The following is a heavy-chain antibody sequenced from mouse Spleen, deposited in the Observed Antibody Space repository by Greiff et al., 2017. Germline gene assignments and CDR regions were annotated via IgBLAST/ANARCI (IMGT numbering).Heavy chain of an antibody. J-gene: IGHJ4*01. Sequence: EVQLQQSGPGLVKPSQSLSLTCSVTGYSITSGYYWNWIRQFPGNKLEWMGYISYDGSNNYNPSLKNRISITRDTSKNQFFLKLNSVTTEDTATYYCASNSLLRSYAMDYWGQGTSVTVSS. CDR1: GYSITSGYY. CDR2: ISYDGSN. D-gene: IGHD1-2*01. CDR3: ASNSLLRSYAMDY. V-gene: IGHV3-6*01.